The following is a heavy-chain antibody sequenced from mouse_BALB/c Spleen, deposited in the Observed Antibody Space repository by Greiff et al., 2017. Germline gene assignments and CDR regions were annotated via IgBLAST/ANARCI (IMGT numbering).Heavy chain of an antibody. CDR3: ASPYYYGSSRYAMDY. V-gene: IGHV1-7*01. J-gene: IGHJ4*01. CDR1: GYTFTSYW. CDR2: INPSTGYT. Sequence: VQLQQSGAELAKPGASVKMSCKASGYTFTSYWMHWVKQRPGQGLEWIGYINPSTGYTEYNQKFKDKATLTADKSSSTAYMQLSSLTSEDTAVYYCASPYYYGSSRYAMDYWGQGTSVTVSS. D-gene: IGHD1-1*01.